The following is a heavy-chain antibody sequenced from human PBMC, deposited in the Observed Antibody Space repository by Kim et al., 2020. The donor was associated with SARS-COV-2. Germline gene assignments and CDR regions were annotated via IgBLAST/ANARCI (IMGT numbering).Heavy chain of an antibody. CDR1: GYTFTSYD. Sequence: ASVKVSCKASGYTFTSYDINWVRQATGQGLEWMGWMNPNSGNTGYAQKFQGRVTMTRNTSISTAYMELSSLRSEDTAVYYCARGVRVPKEIMIFGVASYYYYMDVWGKGTTVTVSS. D-gene: IGHD3-3*01. J-gene: IGHJ6*03. V-gene: IGHV1-8*01. CDR2: MNPNSGNT. CDR3: ARGVRVPKEIMIFGVASYYYYMDV.